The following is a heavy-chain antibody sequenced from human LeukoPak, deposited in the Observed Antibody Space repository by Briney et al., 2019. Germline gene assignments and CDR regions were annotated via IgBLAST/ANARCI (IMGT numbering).Heavy chain of an antibody. J-gene: IGHJ3*02. CDR3: ARGIWRDGYNSGAFDI. CDR2: INHSGST. D-gene: IGHD5-24*01. Sequence: PSETLSLTRAVYGGSLRGYYWSWMRQSPEKGLEWIGEINHSGSTNYYPSLKSRVTISVDTSKNQFSLKLTSVTAADTAVYYCARGIWRDGYNSGAFDIWGRGTMVTVSS. V-gene: IGHV4-34*01. CDR1: GGSLRGYY.